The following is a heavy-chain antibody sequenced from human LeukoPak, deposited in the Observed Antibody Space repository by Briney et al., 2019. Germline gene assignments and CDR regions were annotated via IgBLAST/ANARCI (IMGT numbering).Heavy chain of an antibody. Sequence: GGSLRLSCAASGFTFSSYAMHWVRQAPGKGLEWVAVISYDGSNKYYADSVKGRFTISRDNSKNTLYLQMNSLRAEDTAVYYCATVSHGDYFDYWGQGTLVTVSS. CDR2: ISYDGSNK. D-gene: IGHD4-17*01. V-gene: IGHV3-30-3*01. CDR1: GFTFSSYA. J-gene: IGHJ4*02. CDR3: ATVSHGDYFDY.